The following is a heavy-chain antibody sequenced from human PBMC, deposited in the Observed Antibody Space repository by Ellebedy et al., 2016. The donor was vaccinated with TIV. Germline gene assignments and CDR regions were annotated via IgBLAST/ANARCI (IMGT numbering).Heavy chain of an antibody. Sequence: MPGGSLRLSCTVSGGSISSSTYWWDWIRQPPGKGLEWIGNIYYNGNTYYNPSLRSRVTLSVDTSKNQFSLKLSSVTAADTAVYYCARSSGWDRFDYWGQGTLVTVSS. D-gene: IGHD6-19*01. J-gene: IGHJ4*02. CDR2: IYYNGNT. CDR1: GGSISSSTYW. CDR3: ARSSGWDRFDY. V-gene: IGHV4-39*07.